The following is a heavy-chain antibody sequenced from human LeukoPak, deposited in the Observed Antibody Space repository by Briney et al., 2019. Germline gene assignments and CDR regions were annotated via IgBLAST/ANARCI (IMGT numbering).Heavy chain of an antibody. CDR2: IKQDGSEK. Sequence: GGSLRLSCAASGFTFSSYWMSWVRQAPGKGLEWVANIKQDGSEKYYVDSVKGRFTISRDNAKNSLYLQMNSLRAEDTAVYYCARDRTHSSGWYRGTEYNWFDPWGQGTLVTVSS. V-gene: IGHV3-7*01. CDR3: ARDRTHSSGWYRGTEYNWFDP. J-gene: IGHJ5*02. D-gene: IGHD6-19*01. CDR1: GFTFSSYW.